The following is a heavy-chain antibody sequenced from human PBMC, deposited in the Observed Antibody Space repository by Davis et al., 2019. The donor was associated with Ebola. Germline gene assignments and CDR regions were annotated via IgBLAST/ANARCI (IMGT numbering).Heavy chain of an antibody. CDR2: INPNSGGT. Sequence: ASVTVSCKASGYTFTGYYMHWVRQAPGQGLEWMGWINPNSGGTNYAQKLQGRVTMTTDTSTSTAYMELRSLRSDDTAVYYCAREPGALEWLWTFYYGMDVWGQGTTVTVSS. CDR1: GYTFTGYY. CDR3: AREPGALEWLWTFYYGMDV. D-gene: IGHD3-3*01. J-gene: IGHJ6*02. V-gene: IGHV1-2*02.